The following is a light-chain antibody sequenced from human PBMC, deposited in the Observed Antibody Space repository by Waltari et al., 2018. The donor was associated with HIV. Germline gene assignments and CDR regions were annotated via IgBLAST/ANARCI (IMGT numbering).Light chain of an antibody. CDR1: SSGIAR. CDR3: QVWDISADHGNVV. J-gene: IGLJ2*01. V-gene: IGLV3-21*02. CDR2: ADS. Sequence: SSVRPQPPSRSVAPGQTARSTCAGRSSGIARLHWPHQNPAHAPLLVVLADSDRPSGIPERFSGSNAGNTATLTISRVEAGDEADFYWQVWDISADHGNVVFGGGTKLTVL.